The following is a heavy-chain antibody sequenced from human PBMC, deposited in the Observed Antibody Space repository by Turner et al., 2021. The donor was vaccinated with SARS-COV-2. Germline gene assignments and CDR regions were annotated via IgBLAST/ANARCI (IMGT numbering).Heavy chain of an antibody. J-gene: IGHJ4*02. Sequence: QVQLQQWGAGLLKSSETLSLTCAVYGGSFSGYYWTWIRQPPEKGLEWIGEIHPGGTTYHNPSLKGRVTMSVDTAKNQFYLKVSSVTAADTAVYYCAKGDDSRKSGLLWGQGTLVTVSS. CDR3: AKGDDSRKSGLL. CDR2: IHPGGTT. D-gene: IGHD2-15*01. V-gene: IGHV4-34*02. CDR1: GGSFSGYY.